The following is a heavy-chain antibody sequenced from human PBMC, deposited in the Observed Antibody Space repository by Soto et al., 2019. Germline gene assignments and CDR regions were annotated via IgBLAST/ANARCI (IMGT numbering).Heavy chain of an antibody. CDR2: LSWNSGTI. CDR3: AKALGPKYRSGWSSYDY. J-gene: IGHJ4*02. CDR1: GFTFDDYA. D-gene: IGHD6-13*01. V-gene: IGHV3-9*01. Sequence: EVQLVESGGGLVQPGRSLRLSCAASGFTFDDYAMHWVRQAPGKGLEWVSGLSWNSGTIGYADSVKGRFTISRDNAKNSLYLQMNSLRAEDTALYYCAKALGPKYRSGWSSYDYWGQGTLVTVSS.